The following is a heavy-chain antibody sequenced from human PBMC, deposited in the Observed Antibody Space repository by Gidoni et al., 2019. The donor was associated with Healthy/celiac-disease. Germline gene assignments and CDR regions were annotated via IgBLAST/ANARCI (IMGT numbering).Heavy chain of an antibody. CDR2: IYSGGNT. CDR1: GFTVSSNY. Sequence: EVQLVESGGGLVQPGGSLRLSCAASGFTVSSNYMGWVRQAPGKGLGWVVVIYSGGNTYYADYLKGRFTISRDNSKNTLYLQMNSLRAEDTAVYYCARGGYSSSDNFDYWGQGTLVTVSS. D-gene: IGHD6-6*01. V-gene: IGHV3-66*02. J-gene: IGHJ4*02. CDR3: ARGGYSSSDNFDY.